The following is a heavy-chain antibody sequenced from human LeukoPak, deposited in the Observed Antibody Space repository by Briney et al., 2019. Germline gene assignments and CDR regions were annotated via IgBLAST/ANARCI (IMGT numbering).Heavy chain of an antibody. V-gene: IGHV1-2*02. J-gene: IGHJ6*03. Sequence: APVKVSCKASGYTFTCYYMHWVRQAPGQGLEWMGWINPNSGGTNYAQKFQGRVTTTRDTSISTAYMELSRLRSDDTAVYYCARAAEGVIVIGYYYMDVWGKGTTVTVSS. CDR2: INPNSGGT. CDR3: ARAAEGVIVIGYYYMDV. D-gene: IGHD3-16*02. CDR1: GYTFTCYY.